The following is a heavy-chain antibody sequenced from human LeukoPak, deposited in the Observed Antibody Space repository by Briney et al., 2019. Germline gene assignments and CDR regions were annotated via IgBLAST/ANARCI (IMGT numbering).Heavy chain of an antibody. J-gene: IGHJ6*02. CDR1: GFTFSKYG. CDR3: AKDSVWFGDLLRGMDV. CDR2: ISYDGNDK. V-gene: IGHV3-30*18. D-gene: IGHD3-10*01. Sequence: TGGSLRLSCVASGFTFSKYGMHWVRQAPGKGLEWLAVISYDGNDKYYADSVKGRFTISRDISKNTLYLQMNTLRTEDTAVYYCAKDSVWFGDLLRGMDVWGQGTTVTVSS.